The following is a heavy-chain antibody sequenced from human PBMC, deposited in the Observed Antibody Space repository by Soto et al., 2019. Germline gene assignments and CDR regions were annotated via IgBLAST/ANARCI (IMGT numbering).Heavy chain of an antibody. D-gene: IGHD1-1*01. Sequence: VQLVESGGGLIQPGGSLRLSCAASGLSVSNNHMTWVRQAPGKGLEWVSLIHGGGSAYYADSVKGRFTISRDNSKNTLYLQMDSLRAEDTAIYYCAGRLTTAASLDYWGQGTLVTGAS. CDR1: GLSVSNNH. V-gene: IGHV3-53*01. CDR3: AGRLTTAASLDY. CDR2: IHGGGSA. J-gene: IGHJ4*02.